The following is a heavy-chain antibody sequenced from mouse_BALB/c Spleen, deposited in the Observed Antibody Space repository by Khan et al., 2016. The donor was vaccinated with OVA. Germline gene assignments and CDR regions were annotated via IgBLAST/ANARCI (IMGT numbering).Heavy chain of an antibody. V-gene: IGHV3-2*02. J-gene: IGHJ2*01. Sequence: EVQLQQSGPGLVKPSQSLSLTCTVTGYSITSGYGWNWIRQFQGNKLEWMGYISYSGSTNYNPSLKSRIYITRDTTKNQFFLQLNSVTTEDTATYYCARTARIKYWGQGTTLTVSS. D-gene: IGHD1-2*01. CDR1: GYSITSGYG. CDR2: ISYSGST. CDR3: ARTARIKY.